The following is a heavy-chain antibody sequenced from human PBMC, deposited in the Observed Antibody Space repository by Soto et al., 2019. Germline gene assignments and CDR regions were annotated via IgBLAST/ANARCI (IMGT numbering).Heavy chain of an antibody. CDR3: AREIQGWNDGHYFDY. V-gene: IGHV3-30-3*01. Sequence: PGGSLRLSCAASGFTFSSYAMHWVRQAPGKGLEWVAVISYDGSNKYYADSVKGRFTISRDNSKNTLYLQMNSLRAEDTAVYYCAREIQGWNDGHYFDYWGQGTLVTVSS. CDR1: GFTFSSYA. CDR2: ISYDGSNK. D-gene: IGHD1-1*01. J-gene: IGHJ4*02.